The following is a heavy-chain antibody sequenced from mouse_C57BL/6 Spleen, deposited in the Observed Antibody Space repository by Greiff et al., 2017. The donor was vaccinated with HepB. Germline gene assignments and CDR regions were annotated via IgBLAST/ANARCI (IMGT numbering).Heavy chain of an antibody. D-gene: IGHD1-2*01. CDR1: GFNIKDYY. CDR2: IDPEDGDT. Sequence: EVQLVESGAELVRPGASVKLSCTASGFNIKDYYMHWVKQRPEQGLEWIGRIDPEDGDTDYAPKFQGKATMTADTSSNTAYLQLSSLTSEDTAVYYCTKGSTTARVADWGQGTLVTVSA. V-gene: IGHV14-1*01. J-gene: IGHJ3*01. CDR3: TKGSTTARVAD.